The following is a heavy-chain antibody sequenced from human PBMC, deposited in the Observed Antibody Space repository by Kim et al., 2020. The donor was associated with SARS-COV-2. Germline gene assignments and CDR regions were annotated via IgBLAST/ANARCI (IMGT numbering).Heavy chain of an antibody. V-gene: IGHV1-8*01. J-gene: IGHJ2*01. CDR3: AREAGDDWYFDL. D-gene: IGHD3-16*01. Sequence: GYAQRFQGRVTMTRNTSISTAYMELSSLRSEDTAVYYCAREAGDDWYFDLWGRGTLVTVSS.